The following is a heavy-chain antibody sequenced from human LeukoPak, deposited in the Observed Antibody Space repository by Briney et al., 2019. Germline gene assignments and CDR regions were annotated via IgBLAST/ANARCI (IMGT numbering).Heavy chain of an antibody. CDR1: GDTFSSYA. V-gene: IGHV1-69*05. J-gene: IGHJ6*03. D-gene: IGHD2-21*02. Sequence: ASVKVSCKASGDTFSSYAISWVRQAPGQGLEWMGGIIPIFGTANYAQKFQGRVTITTDESTSTAYMELSSLRSEDTAVYYCARAHLLPVTAIPPYYYYYMDVWGKGTTVTVSS. CDR2: IIPIFGTA. CDR3: ARAHLLPVTAIPPYYYYYMDV.